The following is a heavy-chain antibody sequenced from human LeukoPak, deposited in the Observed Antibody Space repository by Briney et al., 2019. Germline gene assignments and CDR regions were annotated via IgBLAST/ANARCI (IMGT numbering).Heavy chain of an antibody. V-gene: IGHV1-69*05. Sequence: GASVKVSCKASGGTFSSYAISWVRQAPGQGLEWMGGIIPILGTANYAQKFQGRVITTDESTSTAYMELSSLRSEDTAVYYCARGYDFWSGYWASWGQGTLVTVSS. CDR2: IIPILGTA. D-gene: IGHD3-3*01. CDR1: GGTFSSYA. CDR3: ARGYDFWSGYWAS. J-gene: IGHJ5*02.